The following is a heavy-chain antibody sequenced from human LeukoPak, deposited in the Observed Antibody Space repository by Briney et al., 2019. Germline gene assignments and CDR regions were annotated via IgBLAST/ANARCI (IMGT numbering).Heavy chain of an antibody. J-gene: IGHJ6*02. CDR3: ARDRSHPSMVRGIKSHYYYYGMDV. Sequence: GGSLRLSCAASGFTFSSYAMHWVRQAPGKGLEWVAVISYDGSNKYYADSVKGRFTISRDNSKNTLYLQMNSLRAEDTAVYYCARDRSHPSMVRGIKSHYYYYGMDVWSQGTTVTVSS. V-gene: IGHV3-30-3*01. D-gene: IGHD3-10*01. CDR1: GFTFSSYA. CDR2: ISYDGSNK.